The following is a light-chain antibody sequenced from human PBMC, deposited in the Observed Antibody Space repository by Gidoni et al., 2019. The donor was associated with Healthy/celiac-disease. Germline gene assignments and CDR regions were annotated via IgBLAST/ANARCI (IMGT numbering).Light chain of an antibody. CDR1: QSISSW. CDR2: KAC. CDR3: QQYNSYGWT. J-gene: IGKJ1*01. V-gene: IGKV1-5*03. Sequence: DIHMTQSPSTLSASVGDRVTITCRTSQSISSWLAWYQQKPGKAPKLLIYKACSLESGVPSRFSGSGSGTEFPLTISSLQPDDFATYDCQQYNSYGWTFGQGTKVEIK.